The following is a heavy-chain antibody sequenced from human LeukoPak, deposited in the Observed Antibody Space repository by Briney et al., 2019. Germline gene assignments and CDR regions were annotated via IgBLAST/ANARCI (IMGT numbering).Heavy chain of an antibody. V-gene: IGHV4-30-4*08. CDR3: AREGSSRSAFDI. CDR2: IYYSGST. Sequence: SEALSLTCTVSGGSISRGDYYWSWIRPPPGKDLAWIGYIYYSGSTYYHPPLKSRVTISVDTSKNQFSLKLSSVTAADTAVYYCAREGSSRSAFDIWGQGTMVTVSS. CDR1: GGSISRGDYY. J-gene: IGHJ3*02. D-gene: IGHD6-13*01.